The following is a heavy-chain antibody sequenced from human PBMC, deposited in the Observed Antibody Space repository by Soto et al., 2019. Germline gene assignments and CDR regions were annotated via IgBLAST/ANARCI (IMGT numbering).Heavy chain of an antibody. CDR3: ARGLGIISYYYYYYMDV. CDR2: INSDGSST. Sequence: PGGSLRLSCSASGFTFSSYWMHWVRQAPGKGLVWVSRINSDGSSTSYADSVKGRFTISRDNAKNTLYLQMNSLRAEDTAVYYCARGLGIISYYYYYYMDVWGKGTTVTVSS. D-gene: IGHD3-16*01. V-gene: IGHV3-74*01. J-gene: IGHJ6*03. CDR1: GFTFSSYW.